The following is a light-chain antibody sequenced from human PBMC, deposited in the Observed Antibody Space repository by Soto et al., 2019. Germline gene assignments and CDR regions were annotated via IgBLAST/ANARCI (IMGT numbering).Light chain of an antibody. J-gene: IGLJ1*01. CDR3: SSYTNINTRACV. CDR1: SGDIGSYNR. CDR2: EVT. Sequence: QSARTQPASVSGSPGQSITISCTATSGDIGSYNRVSWYQQHPGKAPKLITYEVTDRPSGVSNRFSGSKSGNTASLTISGLQAEDEADYYCSSYTNINTRACVFGTGTKVTVL. V-gene: IGLV2-14*01.